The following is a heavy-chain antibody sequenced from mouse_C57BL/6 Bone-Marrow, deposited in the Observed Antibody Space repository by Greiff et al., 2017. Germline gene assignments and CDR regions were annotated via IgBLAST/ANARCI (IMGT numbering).Heavy chain of an antibody. Sequence: VQLQQSGAELVKPGASVKLSCTASGFNIKDYYMHWVKQRPEQGLEWIGRIDPEDGETKYAPKFQGKATITAATSSNTAYLQLSSLTAEDTAVYYCARGWLRRGCAMDYWGQGTSVTVSS. D-gene: IGHD2-2*01. V-gene: IGHV14-2*01. CDR2: IDPEDGET. CDR3: ARGWLRRGCAMDY. J-gene: IGHJ4*01. CDR1: GFNIKDYY.